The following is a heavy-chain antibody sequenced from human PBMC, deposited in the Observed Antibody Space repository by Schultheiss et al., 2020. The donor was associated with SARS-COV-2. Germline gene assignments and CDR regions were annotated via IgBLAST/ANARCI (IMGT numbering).Heavy chain of an antibody. CDR2: IKRDGSEK. Sequence: GGSLRLSCAASGFTFSGYVIHWVRQAPGRGLKWVANIKRDGSEKCYVDSVKGRFTISRDNAKNSLYLQMNSLRAEDTAVYYCARATDDAFDIWGQGTMVTVSS. V-gene: IGHV3-7*04. CDR1: GFTFSGYV. D-gene: IGHD1-26*01. J-gene: IGHJ3*02. CDR3: ARATDDAFDI.